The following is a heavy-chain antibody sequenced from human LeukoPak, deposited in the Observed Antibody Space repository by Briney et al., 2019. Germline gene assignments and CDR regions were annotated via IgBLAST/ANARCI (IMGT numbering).Heavy chain of an antibody. J-gene: IGHJ4*02. CDR3: ARDHGITGTTGFDY. CDR2: IIPILGIA. Sequence: ASVKVSCKASGRTFSSYAISWVRQAPGQGLEWMGRIIPILGIANYAQKFQGRVTITADKSTSTAYMELSSLRSEDTAVYYYARDHGITGTTGFDYWGQGTLVTVSS. CDR1: GRTFSSYA. D-gene: IGHD1-20*01. V-gene: IGHV1-69*04.